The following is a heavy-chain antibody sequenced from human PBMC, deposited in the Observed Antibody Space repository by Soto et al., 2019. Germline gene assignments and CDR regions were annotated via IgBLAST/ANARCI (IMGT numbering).Heavy chain of an antibody. V-gene: IGHV3-48*03. J-gene: IGHJ4*02. CDR2: ISSGGTNI. CDR1: GFAFNSHE. CDR3: ARDRWVSYSGYDWHFDF. D-gene: IGHD5-12*01. Sequence: EVQLVESGGVLVQPGGSLRLSCAASGFAFNSHEMNWVRQAPGKGLEWVSYISSGGTNIYYADSVRGRFTISRDSARNSVDLQMNSLKAEDTAVYYCARDRWVSYSGYDWHFDFWGQGTLVTVSS.